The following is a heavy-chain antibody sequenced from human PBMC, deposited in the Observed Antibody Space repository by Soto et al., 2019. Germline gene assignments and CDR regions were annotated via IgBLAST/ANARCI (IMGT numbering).Heavy chain of an antibody. CDR1: GYTFTSYG. CDR2: ISAYNGNT. CDR3: ARAPCSGGSCSDINFDY. J-gene: IGHJ4*02. Sequence: QVQLVQSGAEVKKPGASVKVSCKASGYTFTSYGISWVRQAPGQGLEWMGWISAYNGNTNYAQKLQGRVTMTTDTSTSTAYMVLRSLRSDDTAVYYCARAPCSGGSCSDINFDYWGQGTLVTVSS. D-gene: IGHD2-15*01. V-gene: IGHV1-18*01.